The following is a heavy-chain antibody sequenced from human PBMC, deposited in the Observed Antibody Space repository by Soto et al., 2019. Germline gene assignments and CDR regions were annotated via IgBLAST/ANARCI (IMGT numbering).Heavy chain of an antibody. J-gene: IGHJ4*02. CDR3: AVPSPGYDSDY. V-gene: IGHV1-69*02. CDR1: GGTFSSYT. D-gene: IGHD5-12*01. CDR2: IIPILGIT. Sequence: QVQLVQSGAEVKKPGSSVKVSCKASGGTFSSYTISWVRQAPGQGLEWMGRIIPILGITNYAQKFQGRVTITADKSTSTAYMELSSLRSEDTAVYYCAVPSPGYDSDYWGQGTLVTVSS.